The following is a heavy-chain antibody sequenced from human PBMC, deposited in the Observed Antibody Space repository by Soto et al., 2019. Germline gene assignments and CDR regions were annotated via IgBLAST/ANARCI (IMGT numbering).Heavy chain of an antibody. CDR3: AKPRDFWSGYFDY. V-gene: IGHV3-30*18. D-gene: IGHD3-3*01. Sequence: PGGSLRLSCAASGFTFSSYGMHWVRQAPGKGLEWVAVISYDGSNKYYADSVKGRFTISRDNSKNTLYLQMNSLRAEDTAVYYCAKPRDFWSGYFDYWGQGTLVTVSS. J-gene: IGHJ4*02. CDR2: ISYDGSNK. CDR1: GFTFSSYG.